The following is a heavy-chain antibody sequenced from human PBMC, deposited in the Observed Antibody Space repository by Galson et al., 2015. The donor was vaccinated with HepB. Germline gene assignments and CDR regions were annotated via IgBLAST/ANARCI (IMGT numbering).Heavy chain of an antibody. CDR1: GYSFTTYW. CDR2: IDPSDSST. V-gene: IGHV5-10-1*01. Sequence: QSGAEVKKPGESLSISCQGSGYSFTTYWISWVRQMPGKGLEWMGKIDPSDSSTNYSPSLPGHVTMSVDKSINTAYLQWSSLQASDTAIYYCALDYDILTTYRYKTFDPWGQGTLVTVAS. D-gene: IGHD3-9*01. J-gene: IGHJ5*02. CDR3: ALDYDILTTYRYKTFDP.